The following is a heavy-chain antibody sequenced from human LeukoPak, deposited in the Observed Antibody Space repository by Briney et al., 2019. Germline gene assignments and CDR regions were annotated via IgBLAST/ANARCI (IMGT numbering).Heavy chain of an antibody. CDR2: IYYSGST. Sequence: SETLSLTCTVSGGSISSYYWSWIRQPPGKGLEWIGYIYYSGSTNYNPSLKSRVTVSVDTSKNQFSLKLSSVTAADTAVYYCASYSSGWYGVVYWGQGTLVTVSS. D-gene: IGHD6-19*01. CDR3: ASYSSGWYGVVY. J-gene: IGHJ4*02. V-gene: IGHV4-59*08. CDR1: GGSISSYY.